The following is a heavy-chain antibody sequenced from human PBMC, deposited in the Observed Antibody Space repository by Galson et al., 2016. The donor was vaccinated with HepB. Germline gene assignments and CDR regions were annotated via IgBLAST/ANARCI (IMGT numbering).Heavy chain of an antibody. CDR1: GFTFSDAW. CDR2: SSNKTKSYTT. Sequence: SLRLSCAASGFTFSDAWMNWVRQAPGQGLEWVGRSSNKTKSYTTEYAASVKGRFTISRDDSKNSLYLQMNSLKTEDTAVYYCARVRLFFDAGAYNDAFDIWGQGTMVTVSS. D-gene: IGHD3-9*01. CDR3: ARVRLFFDAGAYNDAFDI. J-gene: IGHJ3*02. V-gene: IGHV3-72*01.